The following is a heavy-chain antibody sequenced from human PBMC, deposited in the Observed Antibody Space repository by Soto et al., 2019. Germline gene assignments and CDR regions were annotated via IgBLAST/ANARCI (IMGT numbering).Heavy chain of an antibody. CDR3: ARTLYGDNVDY. CDR1: GGSISSQY. V-gene: IGHV4-59*11. J-gene: IGHJ4*02. CDR2: VYYSGTT. D-gene: IGHD4-17*01. Sequence: SETLSLTCIVSGGSISSQYWSWIRQPPGKGLEWIGYVYYSGTTDYNPSLQSRVSISIDTSKKQVSLKLSSVTAEDTAVYYCARTLYGDNVDYWGQGTLVTVSS.